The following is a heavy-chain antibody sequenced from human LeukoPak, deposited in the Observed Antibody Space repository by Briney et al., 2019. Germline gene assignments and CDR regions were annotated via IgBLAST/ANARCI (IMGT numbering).Heavy chain of an antibody. CDR1: GGTFSIYA. Sequence: ASVKVSCKASGGTFSIYAISWVRQAPGQGLEWMGRIIPILGIANYAQKFQGRVTIAADKSTSTAYMELSSLRSEDTAVYYCARVWLNGMDVWGQGTTVTVSS. V-gene: IGHV1-69*04. D-gene: IGHD5-12*01. CDR2: IIPILGIA. CDR3: ARVWLNGMDV. J-gene: IGHJ6*02.